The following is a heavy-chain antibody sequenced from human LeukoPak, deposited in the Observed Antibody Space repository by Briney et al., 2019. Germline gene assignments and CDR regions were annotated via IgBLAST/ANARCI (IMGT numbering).Heavy chain of an antibody. D-gene: IGHD4-11*01. CDR2: ISGSGGST. Sequence: GGSLRLSCEASGFTFDDYGMSWVRQAPGKGLEWVSAISGSGGSTYYADSVKGRFTISRDNSKNTLKLQMNSLRAEDTAVYYCAKDRATVTPNYGMDVWGQGTTVTVSS. CDR3: AKDRATVTPNYGMDV. CDR1: GFTFDDYG. J-gene: IGHJ6*02. V-gene: IGHV3-23*01.